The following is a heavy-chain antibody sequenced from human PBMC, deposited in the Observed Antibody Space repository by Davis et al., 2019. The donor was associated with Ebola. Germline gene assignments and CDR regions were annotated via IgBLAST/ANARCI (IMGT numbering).Heavy chain of an antibody. D-gene: IGHD6-13*01. CDR2: IVVGSGNT. J-gene: IGHJ6*02. CDR1: GFTFTSSA. Sequence: SVKVSCKASGFTFTSSAVQWVRQARGQRLEWIGWIVVGSGNTNYAQKFQERVTITRDMSTSTAYMELSSLRSEDTAVYYCAARLFSLAAAGGGDYYYGMDVWGQGTTVTVSS. CDR3: AARLFSLAAAGGGDYYYGMDV. V-gene: IGHV1-58*01.